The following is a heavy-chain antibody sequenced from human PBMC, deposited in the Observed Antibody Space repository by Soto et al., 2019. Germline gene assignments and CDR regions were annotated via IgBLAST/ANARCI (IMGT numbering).Heavy chain of an antibody. CDR3: AEELRYGGNGFGY. J-gene: IGHJ4*02. D-gene: IGHD2-15*01. CDR2: ISGSGGGT. CDR1: GFTFSSYA. V-gene: IGHV3-23*01. Sequence: EVQLLESGGGLVQPGGSPRLSCAASGFTFSSYAMSWVRQAPGKGLEWVSAISGSGGGTYYADSVKGRFTISRDNSKNKLYLQMNSRRAEDTAVYYCAEELRYGGNGFGYWGQGTLVTVSS.